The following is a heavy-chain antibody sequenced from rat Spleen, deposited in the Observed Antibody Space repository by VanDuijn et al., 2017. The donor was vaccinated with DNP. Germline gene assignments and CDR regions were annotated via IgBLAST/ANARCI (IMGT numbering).Heavy chain of an antibody. CDR2: INYSGTT. Sequence: EVQLQESGPGLVKPSQSLSLTCSVTSYSITSNYWAWIRKFPGNKMEWMGYINYSGTTAYKPSLRSRISITRDTSKNQFFLQLNSVTTEDTATYYCARWSRYFDYWGQGVMVTVSS. J-gene: IGHJ2*01. CDR3: ARWSRYFDY. CDR1: SYSITSNY. V-gene: IGHV3-1*01.